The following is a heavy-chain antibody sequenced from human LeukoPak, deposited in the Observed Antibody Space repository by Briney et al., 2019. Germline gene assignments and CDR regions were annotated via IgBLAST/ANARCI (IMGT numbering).Heavy chain of an antibody. CDR1: GLTFSNFI. D-gene: IGHD5-12*01. CDR3: AKGGISTSGLGD. CDR2: ITAGGSA. J-gene: IGHJ4*02. V-gene: IGHV3-23*01. Sequence: PGGSLRLSCAASGLTFSNFIMSWVRQAPGKGLEWASGITAGGSAFYADSVKGRFTVSRDNSKNTQYLQMSSLRAEDTAVFYCAKGGISTSGLGDWGQGTLVTVSS.